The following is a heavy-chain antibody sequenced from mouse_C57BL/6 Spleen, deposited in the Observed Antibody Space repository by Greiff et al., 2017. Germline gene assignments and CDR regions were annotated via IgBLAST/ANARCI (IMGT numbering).Heavy chain of an antibody. CDR3: ARDYGSSYGGYFDV. Sequence: EVQLQQSGPELVKPGASVKMSCKASGYTFTDYNMHWVKQSHGKSLEWIGYINPNNGGTSYNQKFKGKATLTVNKSSSTAYMELRSLTSEDSAVYYCARDYGSSYGGYFDVWGTGTTVTVSS. CDR2: INPNNGGT. CDR1: GYTFTDYN. V-gene: IGHV1-22*01. D-gene: IGHD1-1*01. J-gene: IGHJ1*03.